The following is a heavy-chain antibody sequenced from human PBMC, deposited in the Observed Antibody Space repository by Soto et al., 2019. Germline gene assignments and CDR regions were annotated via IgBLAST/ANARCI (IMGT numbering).Heavy chain of an antibody. CDR3: ARTYGDYVNFDY. J-gene: IGHJ4*02. Sequence: ASMKVSCKGSGYNFTGYYMHWVGQAPGEGLEWMGWINPNSGGTNYAQKFQGWVTMTRDTSISTAYMELSRLRSDDTAVYYCARTYGDYVNFDYWGQGTLVTVSS. D-gene: IGHD4-17*01. V-gene: IGHV1-2*04. CDR2: INPNSGGT. CDR1: GYNFTGYY.